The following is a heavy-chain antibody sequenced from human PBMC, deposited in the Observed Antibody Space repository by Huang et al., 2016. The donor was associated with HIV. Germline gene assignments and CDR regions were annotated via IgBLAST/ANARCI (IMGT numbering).Heavy chain of an antibody. V-gene: IGHV4-34*01. D-gene: IGHD1-1*01. CDR1: GGSFSGYY. CDR2: INHIGST. CDR3: ARERMMSWLDDHDAFDI. Sequence: QVQLQQWGAGLLKPSETLSLTGAVYGGSFSGYYCSWIRQSPGQGLDWIGEINHIGSTTDTPSLKSRLTISVDTSKNQFSLKLSSVTAADTAVYYCARERMMSWLDDHDAFDIWGQGTMVTVSS. J-gene: IGHJ3*02.